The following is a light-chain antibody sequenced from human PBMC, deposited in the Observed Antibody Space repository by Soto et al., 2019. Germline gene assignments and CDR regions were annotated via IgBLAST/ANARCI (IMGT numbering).Light chain of an antibody. CDR1: SSNIGRNT. V-gene: IGLV1-44*01. CDR3: AAWDDSLKGWV. J-gene: IGLJ3*02. CDR2: LNN. Sequence: QSVLTQPPSASVTPGQRVTISCSGRSSNIGRNTVNWYQQLPGTAPKLLIYLNNQRPSGVPDRFSGSKSGSSASLAISGLQSEDEADYYCAAWDDSLKGWVFGGGTQLTVL.